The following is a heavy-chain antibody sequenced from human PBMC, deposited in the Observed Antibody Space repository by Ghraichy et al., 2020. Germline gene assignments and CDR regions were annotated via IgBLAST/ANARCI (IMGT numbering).Heavy chain of an antibody. CDR2: TRQDGSEN. Sequence: GGSLRLSCAASGFTFSRYWMSWVRQAPGKGLEWEANTRQDGSENYYVDSVKGRFTISRDNAKNSLYLQMNSLRAEDTAVYYCARGDYYDSSGYYIDAFDIWGQGQWSPSLQ. CDR3: ARGDYYDSSGYYIDAFDI. CDR1: GFTFSRYW. J-gene: IGHJ3*02. V-gene: IGHV3-7*01. D-gene: IGHD3-22*01.